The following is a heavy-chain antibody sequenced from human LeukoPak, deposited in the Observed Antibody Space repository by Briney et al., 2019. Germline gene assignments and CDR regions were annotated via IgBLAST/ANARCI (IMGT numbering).Heavy chain of an antibody. V-gene: IGHV5-51*01. D-gene: IGHD6-13*01. CDR2: IYPGDSDT. CDR1: TXYW. Sequence: TXYWXGWVRQLPGKGVEWXXIIYPGDSDTRYSPSCQGQVTISADKKIRTGILEWSSLRASDTAMYYCARLGYSSSWFRGSAVDYWGQGTLVTVSS. J-gene: IGHJ4*02. CDR3: ARLGYSSSWFRGSAVDY.